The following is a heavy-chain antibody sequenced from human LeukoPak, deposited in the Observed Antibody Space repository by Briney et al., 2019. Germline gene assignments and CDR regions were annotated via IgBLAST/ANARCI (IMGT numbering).Heavy chain of an antibody. CDR2: INHSGST. Sequence: PSETLSLTCAVYGGCFSGYYWSWIRQPPGKGLEWIGEINHSGSTNYNPSLKSRVTISVDTSKNQFSLKLSSVTAADTAVYYCARGRGYYGSGMLYGMDVWGKGTTVTVSS. V-gene: IGHV4-34*01. D-gene: IGHD3-10*01. CDR1: GGCFSGYY. CDR3: ARGRGYYGSGMLYGMDV. J-gene: IGHJ6*04.